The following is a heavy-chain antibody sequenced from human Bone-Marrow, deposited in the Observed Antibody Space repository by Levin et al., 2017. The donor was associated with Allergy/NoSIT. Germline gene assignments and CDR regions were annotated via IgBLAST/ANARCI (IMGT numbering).Heavy chain of an antibody. CDR2: IYYSGST. Sequence: SETLSLTCTVSGGSISSSSYYWGWIRQPPGKGLEWIGSIYYSGSTYYNPSLKSRVTISVDTSKNQFSLKLSSVTAADTAVYYCARLGWDIVVVVAANAFDNWGQGTMVTVSS. D-gene: IGHD2-15*01. J-gene: IGHJ3*02. CDR1: GGSISSSSYY. CDR3: ARLGWDIVVVVAANAFDN. V-gene: IGHV4-39*01.